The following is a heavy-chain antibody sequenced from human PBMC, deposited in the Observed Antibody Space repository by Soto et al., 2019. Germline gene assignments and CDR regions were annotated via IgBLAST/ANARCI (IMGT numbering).Heavy chain of an antibody. D-gene: IGHD3-22*01. CDR2: IYATGST. CDR1: GFTVSSNY. J-gene: IGHJ4*02. CDR3: EEENESSGLAFAN. V-gene: IGHV3-66*01. Sequence: GGSLRLSCAASGFTVSSNYMSWVRQAPGKGLEWVSVIYATGSTRYADSVKGRFAISRDSSKNTLYLQMNSLRAEDTAVYYCEEENESSGLAFANWGKGTQVTVPS.